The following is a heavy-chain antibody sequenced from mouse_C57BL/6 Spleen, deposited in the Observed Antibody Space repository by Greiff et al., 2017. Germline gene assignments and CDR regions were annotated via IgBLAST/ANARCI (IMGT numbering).Heavy chain of an antibody. CDR1: GFSLTSYG. CDR3: AKRGDYGSSYWYFGV. V-gene: IGHV2-9*01. D-gene: IGHD1-1*01. J-gene: IGHJ1*03. CDR2: IWGGGST. Sequence: QVQLKESGPGLVAPSQSLSITCTVSGFSLTSYGVDWVRQPPGKGLEWVGVIWGGGSTNYNSALMSRLSISKENSKSQVFLKKNSRRNDDTAMYYCAKRGDYGSSYWYFGVWGTGTTVTVAS.